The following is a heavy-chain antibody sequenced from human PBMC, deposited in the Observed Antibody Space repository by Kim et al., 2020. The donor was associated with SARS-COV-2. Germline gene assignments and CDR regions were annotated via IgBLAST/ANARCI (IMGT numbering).Heavy chain of an antibody. D-gene: IGHD2-2*02. Sequence: GGSLRLSCAASGFTFSSYSMNWVRQAPGKGLEWVSYISSSSSTIYYADSVKGRFTISRDNAKNSLYLQMNSLRDEDTAVYYCAREGFVVVPAAIGLYAFDIWGQGTMVTVSS. V-gene: IGHV3-48*02. J-gene: IGHJ3*02. CDR1: GFTFSSYS. CDR2: ISSSSSTI. CDR3: AREGFVVVPAAIGLYAFDI.